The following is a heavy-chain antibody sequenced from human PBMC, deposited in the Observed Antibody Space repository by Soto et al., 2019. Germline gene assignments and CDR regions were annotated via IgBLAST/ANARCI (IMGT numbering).Heavy chain of an antibody. CDR2: IIPIFGTA. V-gene: IGHV1-69*06. J-gene: IGHJ4*02. D-gene: IGHD3-22*01. Sequence: ASVKVSCKASGGTFSSYAISWVRQAPGQGLEWMGGIIPIFGTANYAQKFQGRVTMTADKSTDTAYMELSSLRSEDTAVYYCASITMIGLTFDYWGQGTLVTVSS. CDR1: GGTFSSYA. CDR3: ASITMIGLTFDY.